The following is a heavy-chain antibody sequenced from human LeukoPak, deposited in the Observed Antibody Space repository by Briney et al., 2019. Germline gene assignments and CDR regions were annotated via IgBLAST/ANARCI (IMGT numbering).Heavy chain of an antibody. CDR1: GFTFNYYA. V-gene: IGHV3-23*01. Sequence: GGSLTLSCAASGFTFNYYAMSWVRQAPGKGLEWVSGISDNEGTTYYTDSVKGRFTISRDNTKNTVYLQMNNLRADDTAVYFCARHDGFIPYWGQGTLVTVSS. J-gene: IGHJ4*02. CDR3: ARHDGFIPY. D-gene: IGHD3-16*02. CDR2: ISDNEGTT.